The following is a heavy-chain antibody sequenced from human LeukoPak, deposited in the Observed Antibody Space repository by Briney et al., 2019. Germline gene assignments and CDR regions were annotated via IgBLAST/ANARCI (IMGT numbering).Heavy chain of an antibody. CDR2: IYYSGST. D-gene: IGHD3-3*01. J-gene: IGHJ3*02. CDR1: GGSISSGNYY. CDR3: ARAYYDFWSALKGAFDI. V-gene: IGHV4-30-4*01. Sequence: SQTLSLTCTVSGGSISSGNYYWSWIRQPPGKGLEWIGYIYYSGSTYYNPSLKSRVTISVDTSKSQFSLRLSSVTAADTAVYCCARAYYDFWSALKGAFDIWGQGTMVTVSS.